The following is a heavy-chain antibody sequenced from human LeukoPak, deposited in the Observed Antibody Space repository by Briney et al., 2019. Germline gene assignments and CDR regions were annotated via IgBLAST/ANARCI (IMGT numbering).Heavy chain of an antibody. CDR2: INHSGST. Sequence: SETLSLTCAVYGGSFSGYYWSWIRQPPGKGLEWIEEINHSGSTNYNPSLKSRVTISVDTSKNQFSLKLSSVTAADTAVYYCARGLSLGYSNYWAWGQGTLVTVSS. D-gene: IGHD4-11*01. CDR1: GGSFSGYY. J-gene: IGHJ5*02. CDR3: ARGLSLGYSNYWA. V-gene: IGHV4-34*01.